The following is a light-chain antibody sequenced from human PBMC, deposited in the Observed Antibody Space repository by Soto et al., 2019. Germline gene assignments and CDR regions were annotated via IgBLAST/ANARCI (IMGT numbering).Light chain of an antibody. Sequence: TLSPATLSLSKGERATVSCRTSQSVSNFLVWYQQKPGKAPKLLIYAASSLQSGVPSRFSGSGSGTDFTLTISSLQPEDFATYYCQQANSFNSFGGGTKVDIK. V-gene: IGKV1-12*01. J-gene: IGKJ4*01. CDR2: AAS. CDR1: QSVSNF. CDR3: QQANSFNS.